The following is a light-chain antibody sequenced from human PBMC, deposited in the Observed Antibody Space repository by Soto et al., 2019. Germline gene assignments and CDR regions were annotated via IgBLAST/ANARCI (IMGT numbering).Light chain of an antibody. Sequence: DIQMTQSPSTLSASVGDRVTITCRASQSISSWLAWYQQKPGKAPKLLIYKASSLESGGPSRFSGSGSGTEFTRTISSLQPDDFATYSCQQYNSYSWTFGQGTKVEIK. CDR2: KAS. J-gene: IGKJ1*01. CDR3: QQYNSYSWT. CDR1: QSISSW. V-gene: IGKV1-5*03.